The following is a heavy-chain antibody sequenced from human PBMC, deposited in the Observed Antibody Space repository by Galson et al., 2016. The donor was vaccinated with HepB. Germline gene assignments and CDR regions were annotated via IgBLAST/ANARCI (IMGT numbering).Heavy chain of an antibody. V-gene: IGHV3-74*01. CDR2: INSDGTIS. J-gene: IGHJ5*02. D-gene: IGHD4-23*01. Sequence: SLRLSCAASGFAFGSHWMHWVRQVPGKGLVWVSRINSDGTISNYADSVKGRFTISRDNAKNTLYLQMNSLRVEDTAVYYCGRDHSVVLTTAYNWFDPWGQGNLVTVSS. CDR1: GFAFGSHW. CDR3: GRDHSVVLTTAYNWFDP.